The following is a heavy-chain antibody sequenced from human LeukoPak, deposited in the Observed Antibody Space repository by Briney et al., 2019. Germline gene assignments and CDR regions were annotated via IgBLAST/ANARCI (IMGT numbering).Heavy chain of an antibody. CDR1: GFTFSNAW. D-gene: IGHD3-10*01. Sequence: PGGSLRLSCAASGFTFSNAWMSWVRQAPGKGLEWVGRIKSKTDGGTTDYAAPVKGRFTISRDDSKNTLYLQMNSLKTEDTAVYYCTTIPTYYYGSGSYYNYFDYWGQGTLVTVSS. CDR3: TTIPTYYYGSGSYYNYFDY. V-gene: IGHV3-15*01. CDR2: IKSKTDGGTT. J-gene: IGHJ4*02.